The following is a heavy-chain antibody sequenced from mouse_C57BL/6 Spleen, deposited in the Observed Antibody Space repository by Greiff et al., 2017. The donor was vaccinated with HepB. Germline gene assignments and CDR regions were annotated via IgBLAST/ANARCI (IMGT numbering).Heavy chain of an antibody. V-gene: IGHV1-80*01. Sequence: VQLQQSGAELVKPGASVKISCKASGYAFSSYRMNWVKQRPGKGLEWIGQIYPGDGDTNYNGKFKGKATLTADKSSSTAYMQLSSLTSEDSAVYFCASTYYSNYWFAYWGQGTLVTVSA. CDR2: IYPGDGDT. D-gene: IGHD2-5*01. J-gene: IGHJ3*01. CDR1: GYAFSSYR. CDR3: ASTYYSNYWFAY.